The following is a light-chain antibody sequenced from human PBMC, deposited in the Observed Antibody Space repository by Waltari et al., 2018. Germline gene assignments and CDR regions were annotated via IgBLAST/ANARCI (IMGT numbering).Light chain of an antibody. CDR2: KVT. Sequence: QSALTQPASVSGSPGQSVTISCGGTNSDIGYYNFVSWYQQHPGKAPKLLIYKVTYRPSGVSDRFSGSKSGNTASLTISGLQFEDEADYYCSSKTTDNNVDVVFGGGTQLNV. CDR1: NSDIGYYNF. V-gene: IGLV2-14*03. J-gene: IGLJ2*01. CDR3: SSKTTDNNVDVV.